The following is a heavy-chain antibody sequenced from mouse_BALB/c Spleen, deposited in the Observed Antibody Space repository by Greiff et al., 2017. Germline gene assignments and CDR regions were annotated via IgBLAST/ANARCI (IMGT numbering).Heavy chain of an antibody. V-gene: IGHV5-12-2*01. CDR2: ISNGGGST. J-gene: IGHJ2*01. CDR1: GFTFSSYT. CDR3: ARHYYGSSYYFDY. D-gene: IGHD1-1*01. Sequence: DVMLVESGGGLVQPGGSLKLSCAASGFTFSSYTMSWVRQTPEKRLEWVAYISNGGGSTYYPDTVKGRFTVSRDNAKNTLYLQMSSLKSEDTAMYYCARHYYGSSYYFDYWGQGTTLTVSS.